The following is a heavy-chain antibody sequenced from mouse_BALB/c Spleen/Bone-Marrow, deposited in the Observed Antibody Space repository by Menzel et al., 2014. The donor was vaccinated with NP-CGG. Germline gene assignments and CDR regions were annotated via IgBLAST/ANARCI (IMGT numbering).Heavy chain of an antibody. CDR1: GFSLTNYG. J-gene: IGHJ4*01. V-gene: IGHV2-9*02. CDR3: ARPTPRYYAMDY. D-gene: IGHD6-1*01. CDR2: IWAGGST. Sequence: VQLQESGPGLVAPSQSLSIPCTVSGFSLTNYGVYWVRQPPGKGLEWLGVIWAGGSTNYNSALMSRLSISKDNSKSQVFLKMNSLQTDDTAMYYCARPTPRYYAMDYWGQGTSVTVSS.